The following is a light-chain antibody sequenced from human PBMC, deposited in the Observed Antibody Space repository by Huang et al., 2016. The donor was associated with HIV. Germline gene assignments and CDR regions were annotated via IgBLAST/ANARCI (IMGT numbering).Light chain of an antibody. CDR1: QSISSW. V-gene: IGKV1-5*03. J-gene: IGKJ2*02. CDR2: KAS. Sequence: DIQMTQSPSTLSASVGDRVTITCRASQSISSWLAWYQQKPGKAPKILIYKASILESGVPSRFSGSGSVTEFTLTISSLQPEDFATYYCQQYNSYSTFGQGTKLEIK. CDR3: QQYNSYST.